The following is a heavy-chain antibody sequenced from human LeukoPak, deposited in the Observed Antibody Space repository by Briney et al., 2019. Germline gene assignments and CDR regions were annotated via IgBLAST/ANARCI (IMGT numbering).Heavy chain of an antibody. CDR3: AKYGVDCSSTSCYPLYYMDV. J-gene: IGHJ6*03. D-gene: IGHD2-2*01. V-gene: IGHV3-23*01. CDR2: ISGGGGIT. Sequence: GGSLRLSCAASGFTFDSYAMTWVRQAPGKGLEWVSSISGGGGITNYADSVKGRFAISRDNSKYTLFLQMNSLRAEDTAVYYCAKYGVDCSSTSCYPLYYMDVWGKGTTVTVSS. CDR1: GFTFDSYA.